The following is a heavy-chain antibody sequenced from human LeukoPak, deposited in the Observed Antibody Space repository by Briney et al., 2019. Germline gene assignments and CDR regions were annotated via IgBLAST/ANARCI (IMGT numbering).Heavy chain of an antibody. J-gene: IGHJ4*02. Sequence: ASVKVSCKASGYTFISFDINWVRQATGQGLEWMGWMNPKSGYTDYAQKFQGRVTMTRNTSISTVYMELSSLKSEDTAVYYCARGLGGSSGWYSLDYWGQGTLVTVSS. D-gene: IGHD6-19*01. CDR1: GYTFISFD. CDR2: MNPKSGYT. V-gene: IGHV1-8*01. CDR3: ARGLGGSSGWYSLDY.